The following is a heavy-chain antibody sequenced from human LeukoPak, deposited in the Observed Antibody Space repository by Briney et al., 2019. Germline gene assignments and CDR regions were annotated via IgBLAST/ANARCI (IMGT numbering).Heavy chain of an antibody. CDR3: ARILYYYGSGSLWFDP. D-gene: IGHD3-10*01. J-gene: IGHJ5*02. CDR2: IIPIFGTA. V-gene: IGHV1-69*13. Sequence: SVKVSCKASGGTFSSYAISWVRQAPGQGLEWMGGIIPIFGTANYAQKFQGKVTITADESTSTAYMELSSLRSEDTAVYYCARILYYYGSGSLWFDPWGQGTLVTVSS. CDR1: GGTFSSYA.